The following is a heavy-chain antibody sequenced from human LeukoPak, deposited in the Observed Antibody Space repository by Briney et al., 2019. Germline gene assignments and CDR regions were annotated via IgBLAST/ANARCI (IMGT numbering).Heavy chain of an antibody. J-gene: IGHJ2*01. CDR1: GGSISSYY. Sequence: KSSETLSLTCTVSGGSISSYYWSWIRQPPGKGLEWIGYIYYSGSTNYNPSLKGRVTISVDTSKNQFSLKLSSVTAADTAVYYCARVSGRFTWYFDLWGRGTLVTVSS. CDR2: IYYSGST. CDR3: ARVSGRFTWYFDL. V-gene: IGHV4-59*08.